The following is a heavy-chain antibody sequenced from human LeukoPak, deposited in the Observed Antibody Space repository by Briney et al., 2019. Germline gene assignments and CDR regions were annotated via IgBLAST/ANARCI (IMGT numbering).Heavy chain of an antibody. D-gene: IGHD3-3*01. CDR2: IYTSGST. Sequence: PSETLSLTCAVYGGSFSGYYWSWIRQPAGKGLEWIGRIYTSGSTNYNPSLKSRVTMSVDTSKNQFSLKLSSVTAADTAVYYCARRITIFGVSLTGAFDIWGQGIMVTVSS. V-gene: IGHV4-59*10. CDR1: GGSFSGYY. J-gene: IGHJ3*02. CDR3: ARRITIFGVSLTGAFDI.